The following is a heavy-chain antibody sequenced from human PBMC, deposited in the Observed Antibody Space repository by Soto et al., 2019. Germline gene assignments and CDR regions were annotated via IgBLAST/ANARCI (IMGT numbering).Heavy chain of an antibody. J-gene: IGHJ6*02. D-gene: IGHD6-6*01. CDR2: ISYDGSNK. Sequence: QVQLVESGGGVVQPGRSLRLSCAASGFTFSSYAMHWVRQAPGKGLEWVAVISYDGSNKYYADSVKGRFTISRDNSKNTKYLQMNSLRAEDTAVYYCARVPLYSSSSRDYYYYGMDVWGQGTTVTVSS. V-gene: IGHV3-30-3*01. CDR1: GFTFSSYA. CDR3: ARVPLYSSSSRDYYYYGMDV.